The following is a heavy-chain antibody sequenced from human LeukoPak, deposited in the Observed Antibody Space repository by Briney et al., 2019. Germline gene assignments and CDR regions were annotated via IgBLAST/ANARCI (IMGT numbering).Heavy chain of an antibody. CDR1: GYSFTGYY. CDR2: INPNSGDT. Sequence: GASVKVSCKTSGYSFTGYYIHWLRQAPGQGLEWMGRINPNSGDTKYAQEFQGRVTMTRDTSITTAYMELSRLTSDDTAVYYCARSYDFWSGYYPLRWFFDYWGQGTLVTVSS. CDR3: ARSYDFWSGYYPLRWFFDY. J-gene: IGHJ4*02. V-gene: IGHV1-2*06. D-gene: IGHD3-3*01.